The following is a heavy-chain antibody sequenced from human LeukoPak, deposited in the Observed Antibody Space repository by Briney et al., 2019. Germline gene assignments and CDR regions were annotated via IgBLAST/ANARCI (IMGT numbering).Heavy chain of an antibody. D-gene: IGHD1-26*01. Sequence: GASVKVSCKASGYTFTSYGISWVRQAPGQGLEWMGWISAYNGNTNYAQKLQGRVTMTTDTSTSTAYMELRSLRSDDTAAYYCARGEEGATRGIPIDYWGQGTLVTVSS. CDR1: GYTFTSYG. CDR3: ARGEEGATRGIPIDY. V-gene: IGHV1-18*01. J-gene: IGHJ4*02. CDR2: ISAYNGNT.